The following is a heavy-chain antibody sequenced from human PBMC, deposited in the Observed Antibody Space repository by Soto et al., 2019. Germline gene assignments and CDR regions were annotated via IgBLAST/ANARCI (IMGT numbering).Heavy chain of an antibody. V-gene: IGHV4-4*02. Sequence: QVQLQESGPGLVKPSGTLSLTCTVSGGSVSSTNWWSWVRQAPGEGLEWIGEIFHSGTTNYNPSLKSRVVISMDTSTNQPSLRLDSVTAADTALYFCARHIAVPTTRGFDYWGQGTLVTVSS. D-gene: IGHD2-15*01. CDR3: ARHIAVPTTRGFDY. CDR2: IFHSGTT. J-gene: IGHJ4*02. CDR1: GGSVSSTNW.